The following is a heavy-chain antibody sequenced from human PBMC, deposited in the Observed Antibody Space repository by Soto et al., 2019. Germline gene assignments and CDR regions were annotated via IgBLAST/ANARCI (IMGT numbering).Heavy chain of an antibody. CDR1: GYTFTTYG. D-gene: IGHD6-19*01. Sequence: VASVKVTWKASGYTFTTYGISWVRQAPGQGLEWMGWISAYNGNTNYAQKLQGRVTMTTDTSTSTAYMELRSLRSDDTAVYYCARQQWLYYYYGMDVWGQGTTVTVSS. CDR2: ISAYNGNT. V-gene: IGHV1-18*01. CDR3: ARQQWLYYYYGMDV. J-gene: IGHJ6*02.